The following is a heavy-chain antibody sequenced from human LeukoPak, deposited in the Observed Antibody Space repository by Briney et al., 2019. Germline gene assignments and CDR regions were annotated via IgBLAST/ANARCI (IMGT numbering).Heavy chain of an antibody. CDR2: IYYSGNT. J-gene: IGHJ4*02. V-gene: IGHV4-39*01. Sequence: PSETLSLTCTVSGDSISSNKKYWGWVRQPPGKGLEWIGSIYYSGNTYYNPSLKSRVTISLDTSRNQFSLRLSSVTAADTADYYCARAQGNGLIDFWGQGTLVTVSS. CDR3: ARAQGNGLIDF. D-gene: IGHD3/OR15-3a*01. CDR1: GDSISSNKKY.